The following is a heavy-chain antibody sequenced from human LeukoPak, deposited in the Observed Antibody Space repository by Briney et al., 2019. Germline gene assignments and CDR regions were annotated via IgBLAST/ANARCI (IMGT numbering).Heavy chain of an antibody. CDR1: GGSISSRSYY. D-gene: IGHD1-7*01. Sequence: SEPLSLTCTVSGGSISSRSYYWGWIRQAPGKGLVWIGTIFYSGTTYYNPSLKSRVTISVDTSKNQFSLKLNSVTAADTAVYYCARRDEWNYRPYFDYWGQGILVTVSS. CDR2: IFYSGTT. J-gene: IGHJ4*02. CDR3: ARRDEWNYRPYFDY. V-gene: IGHV4-39*01.